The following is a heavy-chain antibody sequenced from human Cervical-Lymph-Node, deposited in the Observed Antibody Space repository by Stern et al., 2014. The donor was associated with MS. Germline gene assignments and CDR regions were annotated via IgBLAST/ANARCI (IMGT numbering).Heavy chain of an antibody. CDR3: ARATDL. Sequence: QLQLQESGPGLLRPSETLSLTCNVSGASITSHFWSWIRQPPGKGLEWIGYIYSRGTTKYNASLKGRVAISINTSKTQFSLTLSSVTAADTAVYYCARATDLWGQGILVTVFS. V-gene: IGHV4-59*11. CDR2: IYSRGTT. CDR1: GASITSHF. J-gene: IGHJ5*02.